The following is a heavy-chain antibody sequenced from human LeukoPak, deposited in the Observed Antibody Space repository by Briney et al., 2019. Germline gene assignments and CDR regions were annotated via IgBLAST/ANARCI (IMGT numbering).Heavy chain of an antibody. Sequence: SETLSLTCTVSGGSISSYYWSWIRQPAGKGLEWIGRICTSGSTNYNPSLQSRVTMSVDKSKNQFSLKLSSVTAADTAVYFCARVVLGFSSGWLRGVPNYFDYWGQGTLVTVSS. CDR2: ICTSGST. V-gene: IGHV4-4*07. CDR1: GGSISSYY. D-gene: IGHD6-19*01. CDR3: ARVVLGFSSGWLRGVPNYFDY. J-gene: IGHJ4*02.